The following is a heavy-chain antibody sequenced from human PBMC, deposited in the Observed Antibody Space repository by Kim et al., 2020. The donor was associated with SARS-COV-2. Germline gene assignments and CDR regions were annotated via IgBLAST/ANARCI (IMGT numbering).Heavy chain of an antibody. Sequence: GGSLRLSCAASGFTFSSYAMHWVRQAPGKGLEWVAVISYDGSNKYYADSVKGRFTISRDNSKNTLYLQMNSLRAEDTAVYYCARANIVVVVAATLFDYWG. J-gene: IGHJ4*01. CDR3: ARANIVVVVAATLFDY. CDR2: ISYDGSNK. CDR1: GFTFSSYA. D-gene: IGHD2-15*01. V-gene: IGHV3-30*04.